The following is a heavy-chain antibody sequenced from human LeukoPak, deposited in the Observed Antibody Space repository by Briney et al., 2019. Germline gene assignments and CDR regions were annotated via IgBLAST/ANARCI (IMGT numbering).Heavy chain of an antibody. CDR3: ARDYDYGSDWFDP. D-gene: IGHD4/OR15-4a*01. CDR1: GGSISSYY. Sequence: PSETLSLTFTVSGGSISSYYWSWIRQPPGKGLEWIGYTYYSGSTNYNPSLKSRVTISVDTSKNQFSLKLSSVTAADTAVYYCARDYDYGSDWFDPWGQGTLVTVSS. J-gene: IGHJ5*02. CDR2: TYYSGST. V-gene: IGHV4-59*01.